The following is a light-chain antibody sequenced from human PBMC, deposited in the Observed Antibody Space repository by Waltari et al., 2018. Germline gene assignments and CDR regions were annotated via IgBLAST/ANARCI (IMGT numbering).Light chain of an antibody. CDR1: QGISSW. CDR2: AAS. J-gene: IGKJ4*01. V-gene: IGKV1D-12*01. CDR3: QQANSFPRT. Sequence: DIKLTQSHSLVPASVGDRFTIPCRASQGISSWLAWYQQKPGKAPKLLIYAASSLQSGVPSRFSGSGSGTDFTLTISSLQPEDFATYYCQQANSFPRTFGGGTKVEIK.